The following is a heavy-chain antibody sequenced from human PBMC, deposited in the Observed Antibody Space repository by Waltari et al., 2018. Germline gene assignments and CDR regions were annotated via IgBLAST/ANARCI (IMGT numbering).Heavy chain of an antibody. CDR3: ARGSGYQYYFDY. CDR2: IYYSGST. V-gene: IGHV4-59*01. Sequence: QVQLQESGPGLVKPSETLSLTCTVSGGSIRSYYWSWIRQPPGKGLEWIGYIYYSGSTNYNPSLKSRVTISVDTSKNQFSLKLSSVTAADTAVYYCARGSGYQYYFDYWGQGTLVTVSS. D-gene: IGHD5-12*01. CDR1: GGSIRSYY. J-gene: IGHJ4*02.